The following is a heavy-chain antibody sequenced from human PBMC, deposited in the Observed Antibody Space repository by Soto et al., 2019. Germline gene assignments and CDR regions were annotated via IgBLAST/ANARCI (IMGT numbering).Heavy chain of an antibody. Sequence: SQTLSLTYAISGDSVSSNSATWNWIRQSPSRGLEWLGRTYYRSKWYNDYAVSVKSRISINPDTSKNQFSVQLNSVTPEDTAVYYCARAGGRGFSSSWYPVGWFDPWGQGILVTVSS. J-gene: IGHJ5*02. CDR1: GDSVSSNSAT. CDR3: ARAGGRGFSSSWYPVGWFDP. D-gene: IGHD6-13*01. V-gene: IGHV6-1*01. CDR2: TYYRSKWYN.